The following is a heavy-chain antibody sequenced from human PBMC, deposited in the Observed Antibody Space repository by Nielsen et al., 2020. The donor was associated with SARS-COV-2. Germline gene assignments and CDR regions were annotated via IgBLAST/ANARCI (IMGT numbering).Heavy chain of an antibody. Sequence: SQTLSLTCAISGDSVSSSSAAWNCIRQSPSRGPEWLGRTYYRSKWYNDYAVSVKSRITINPDTSKNQFSLHLNSVTPEDTAVYYCARARGAYGDYYYYYYTDVWGKGTTVTVSS. CDR3: ARARGAYGDYYYYYYTDV. CDR1: GDSVSSSSAA. CDR2: TYYRSKWYN. D-gene: IGHD4-17*01. J-gene: IGHJ6*03. V-gene: IGHV6-1*01.